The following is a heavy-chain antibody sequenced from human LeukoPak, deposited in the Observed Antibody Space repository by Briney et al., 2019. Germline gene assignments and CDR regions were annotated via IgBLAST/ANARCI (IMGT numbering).Heavy chain of an antibody. J-gene: IGHJ4*02. V-gene: IGHV4-61*08. CDR3: ARVVPYTEDL. Sequence: SETLSLTCFVSGGSITRGGDYWSWIRQPPGKGLEWIGYIYYSGSTNYNPSLKSRVTISVDMSKNQFSLKLSSVTAADTAVYYCARVVPYTEDLWGQGTLVTVSS. D-gene: IGHD3-16*01. CDR1: GGSITRGGDY. CDR2: IYYSGST.